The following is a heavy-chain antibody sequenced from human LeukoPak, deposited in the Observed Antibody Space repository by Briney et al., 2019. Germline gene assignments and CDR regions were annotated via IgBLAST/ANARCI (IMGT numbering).Heavy chain of an antibody. V-gene: IGHV3-23*01. CDR3: AKDQSLLPGGY. Sequence: GGSLRLSCAASGFTFSSYAMSWVRQAPGKGLEWVSAISGSGGSTYYADSVKGRFTISRDNSKNTLYLQMNSLRAEDTAVYCCAKDQSLLPGGYWGQGTLVTVSS. J-gene: IGHJ4*02. CDR2: ISGSGGST. CDR1: GFTFSSYA. D-gene: IGHD2-15*01.